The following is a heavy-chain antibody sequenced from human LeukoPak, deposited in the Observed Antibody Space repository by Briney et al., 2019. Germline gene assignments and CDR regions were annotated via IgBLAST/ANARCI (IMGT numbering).Heavy chain of an antibody. J-gene: IGHJ4*02. Sequence: SVKVSCKASGGTFSSYAISWVRQAPGQGLEWMGGIIPIFGTANYAQKFQGRVTITADESTSTAYMELSSLRSEDTAVYYCAGVGSRYYDSSGYLFDYWGQGTLVTVSS. CDR1: GGTFSSYA. CDR3: AGVGSRYYDSSGYLFDY. D-gene: IGHD3-22*01. CDR2: IIPIFGTA. V-gene: IGHV1-69*13.